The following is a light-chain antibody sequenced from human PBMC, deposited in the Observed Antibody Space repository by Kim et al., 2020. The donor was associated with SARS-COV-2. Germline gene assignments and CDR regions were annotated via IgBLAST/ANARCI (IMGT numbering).Light chain of an antibody. CDR2: SNN. V-gene: IGLV1-44*01. CDR1: SSNIGSNT. J-gene: IGLJ1*01. Sequence: GQRVTISCSGSSSNIGSNTINGYQQLPGTAPKLLMYSNNQRPSGVPDRFSGSKSGTSASLAISGLQSEDEADYYCAAWDDSLNGYVFGTGTKVTVL. CDR3: AAWDDSLNGYV.